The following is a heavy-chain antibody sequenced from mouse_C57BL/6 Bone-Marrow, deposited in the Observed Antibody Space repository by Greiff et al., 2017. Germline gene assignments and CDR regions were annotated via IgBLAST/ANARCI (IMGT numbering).Heavy chain of an antibody. CDR2: INYDGSST. J-gene: IGHJ1*03. V-gene: IGHV5-16*01. D-gene: IGHD1-1*01. Sequence: DVKLVESEGGLVQPGSSMKLSCTASGFTFSDYYMAWVRQVPEKGLEWVANINYDGSSTYYLDSLKSRFIISRDNAKNILYLQMSSLKSEDTATYYCARDYYGIYFDVWGTGTTVTVSS. CDR1: GFTFSDYY. CDR3: ARDYYGIYFDV.